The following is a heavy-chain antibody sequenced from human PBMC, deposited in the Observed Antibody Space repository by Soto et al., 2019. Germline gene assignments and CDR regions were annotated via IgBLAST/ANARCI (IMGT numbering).Heavy chain of an antibody. CDR3: ARDVYYDFWSGFNTHPYYFDD. D-gene: IGHD3-3*01. J-gene: IGHJ4*02. CDR2: ISDDGSNT. CDR1: GFTFSRHT. Sequence: QVQLVESGGGVVQPGRSLRLSCAASGFTFSRHTMHWVRQTPGKGLEWVAAISDDGSNTYYADSVKGRFPISRDNSKTTVYLQLNSLSSEDTAVHHCARDVYYDFWSGFNTHPYYFDDWGQGTLVTVSS. V-gene: IGHV3-30-3*01.